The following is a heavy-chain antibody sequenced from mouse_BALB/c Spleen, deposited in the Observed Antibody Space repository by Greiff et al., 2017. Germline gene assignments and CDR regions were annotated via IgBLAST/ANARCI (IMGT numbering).Heavy chain of an antibody. D-gene: IGHD2-10*01. CDR1: GFSLTSYG. Sequence: QVQLQQSGPGLVAPSQSLSITCTVFGFSLTSYGVHWVRQPPRKGLVWLGVIWAGGSTNYNSALMSRLSISKDNSKSQVFLNMNSLQTDDTAMYYSARAYYGNNGRLDYWGQGTTRTVT. CDR2: IWAGGST. J-gene: IGHJ2*01. CDR3: ARAYYGNNGRLDY. V-gene: IGHV2-9*02.